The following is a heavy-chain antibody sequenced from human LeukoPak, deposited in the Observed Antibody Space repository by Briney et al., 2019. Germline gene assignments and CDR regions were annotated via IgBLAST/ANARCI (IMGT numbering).Heavy chain of an antibody. CDR2: IYTSGST. D-gene: IGHD3-22*01. CDR1: GGSISSYH. V-gene: IGHV4-4*07. Sequence: SETLSLTCTVSGGSISSYHWSWIRQPAGKGLEWIGRIYTSGSTKYNPYLKSRVTMSVDTSKNQLSLKLSSVTAADTAVYYCARGDYDSTDIWGQGTMVTVSS. CDR3: ARGDYDSTDI. J-gene: IGHJ3*02.